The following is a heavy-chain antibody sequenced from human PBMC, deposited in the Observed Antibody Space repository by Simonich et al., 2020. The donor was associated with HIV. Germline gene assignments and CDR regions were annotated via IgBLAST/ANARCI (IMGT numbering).Heavy chain of an antibody. Sequence: QVQLVESGGGVVQPGRSLRLSCAASGFTFRSYGLYWVRQAQGKGLEWVAVIGYDGSNKYYADSVKGRFTISRENSKNTLYLQMNSLRAEDTAVYYCARSNILTGYAGDSWGQGTLVTVSS. CDR2: IGYDGSNK. V-gene: IGHV3-33*01. D-gene: IGHD3-9*01. CDR3: ARSNILTGYAGDS. J-gene: IGHJ4*02. CDR1: GFTFRSYG.